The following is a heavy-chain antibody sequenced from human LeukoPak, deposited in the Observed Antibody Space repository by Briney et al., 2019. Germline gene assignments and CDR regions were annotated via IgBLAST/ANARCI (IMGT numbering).Heavy chain of an antibody. CDR2: IHPSGGNP. J-gene: IGHJ4*02. Sequence: ASVKISCEASGYTFTSHYEHWVRQAPGQGLEWMGIIHPSGGNPRSTENFQGRVTMTRDTSTSTVYLELRSLTSQDTAVYYCARDCSSTACQGPVLDFWGQGTLVTVSS. D-gene: IGHD6-13*01. V-gene: IGHV1-46*01. CDR1: GYTFTSHY. CDR3: ARDCSSTACQGPVLDF.